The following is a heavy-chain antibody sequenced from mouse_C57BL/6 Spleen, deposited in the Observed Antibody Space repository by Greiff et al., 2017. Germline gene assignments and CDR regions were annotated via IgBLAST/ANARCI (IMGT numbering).Heavy chain of an antibody. V-gene: IGHV14-2*01. CDR2: IDPEDGET. J-gene: IGHJ3*01. Sequence: EVQLQQPGAELVKPGASVKLSCTASGFNFKDYYMHWVKQRTEHGLEWIGRIDPEDGETKYAPKFQGKATITADTSSNTAYLQLSGLTSEDTAVYYYDRGGGNAYWGKGTLVTVSA. CDR1: GFNFKDYY. D-gene: IGHD2-1*01. CDR3: DRGGGNAY.